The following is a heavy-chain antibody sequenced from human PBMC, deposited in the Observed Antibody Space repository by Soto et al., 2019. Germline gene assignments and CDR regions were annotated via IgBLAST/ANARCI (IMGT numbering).Heavy chain of an antibody. CDR2: IYYRRST. D-gene: IGHD2-15*01. CDR1: RGSISSYY. Sequence: SETLSLTCTVSRGSISSYYCCWLRQPPGKGLESSGYIYYRRSTNYNPSLKHRVTISVDTSKNEFSLKLSSVTAADTAVYYWARDYLGYCSGGSCYDFDYWGQGTLVTVSS. V-gene: IGHV4-59*01. CDR3: ARDYLGYCSGGSCYDFDY. J-gene: IGHJ4*02.